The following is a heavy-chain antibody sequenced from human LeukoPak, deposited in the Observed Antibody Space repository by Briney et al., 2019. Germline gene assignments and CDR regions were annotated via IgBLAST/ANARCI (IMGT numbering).Heavy chain of an antibody. Sequence: SQTLSLTCTVSGGSISSGSYYWSWIRQPAGKGLEWIGRIYTSGSTNYNPSLKSRVTISVDTSKNRFSLKLSSVTAADTAVYYCARGIAAAGTHLDYWGQGTLVTVSS. D-gene: IGHD6-13*01. V-gene: IGHV4-61*02. CDR1: GGSISSGSYY. J-gene: IGHJ4*02. CDR2: IYTSGST. CDR3: ARGIAAAGTHLDY.